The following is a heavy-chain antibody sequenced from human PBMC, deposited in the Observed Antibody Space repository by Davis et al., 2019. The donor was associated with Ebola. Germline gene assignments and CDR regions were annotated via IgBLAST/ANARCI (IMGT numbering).Heavy chain of an antibody. CDR2: IYYSGST. Sequence: SETLSLTCTVSGGSISSYYWSWIRQPPGKGLEWIGYIYYSGSTNYNPSLKSRVTISVETSKNQFSLKLSSVTAADTAVYYCARSTIFGVGDFDYWGQGTLVTVSS. D-gene: IGHD3-3*01. CDR3: ARSTIFGVGDFDY. CDR1: GGSISSYY. V-gene: IGHV4-59*01. J-gene: IGHJ4*02.